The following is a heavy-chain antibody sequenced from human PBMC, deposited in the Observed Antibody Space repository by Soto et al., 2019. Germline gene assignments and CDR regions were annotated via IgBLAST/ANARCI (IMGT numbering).Heavy chain of an antibody. J-gene: IGHJ6*02. D-gene: IGHD6-13*01. V-gene: IGHV1-69*01. CDR1: GGTFSSYA. CDR3: ARGPLGGSSWAYYYYSGMDV. Sequence: QVQLVQSGAEVKKPGSSVKVSCKASGGTFSSYAISWVRQAPGQGLEWMGGIIPIFGTANYAQKFQGRVTITADEATSTAYRELSSLRSEDTAVYYCARGPLGGSSWAYYYYSGMDVWGQGTTVTVSS. CDR2: IIPIFGTA.